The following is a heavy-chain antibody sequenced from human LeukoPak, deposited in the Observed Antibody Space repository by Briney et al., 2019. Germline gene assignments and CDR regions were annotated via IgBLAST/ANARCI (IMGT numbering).Heavy chain of an antibody. Sequence: PSETLSLTCTVSGGSISSYYWSWIRQPPGKGLEWIGYIYYSGSTNYDPSLKSRVTISVDTSKNQFSLKLSSVTAADTAVYYCASRIAVAGTTGGFDYWGQGTLVTVSS. CDR2: IYYSGST. CDR3: ASRIAVAGTTGGFDY. V-gene: IGHV4-59*01. J-gene: IGHJ4*02. CDR1: GGSISSYY. D-gene: IGHD6-19*01.